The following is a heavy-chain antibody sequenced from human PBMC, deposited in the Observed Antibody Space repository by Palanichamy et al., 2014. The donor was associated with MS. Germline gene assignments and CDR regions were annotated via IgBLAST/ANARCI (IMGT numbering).Heavy chain of an antibody. CDR1: GGTFSSYA. J-gene: IGHJ6*02. CDR3: ARRMDRGDHYYYYYGMDV. V-gene: IGHV1-69*06. CDR2: IIPIFGTA. Sequence: QVQLVQSGAEVKKPGSSVKVSCKASGGTFSSYAISWVRQAPGQGLEWMGGIIPIFGTANYAQKFQGRVTITADKSTSTAYMELSSLRSEDTAVYYCARRMDRGDHYYYYYGMDVWGQGTTVTVSS. D-gene: IGHD2-2*03.